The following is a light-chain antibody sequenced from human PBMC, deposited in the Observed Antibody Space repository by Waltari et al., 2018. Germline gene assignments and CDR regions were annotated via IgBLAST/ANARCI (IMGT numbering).Light chain of an antibody. Sequence: SYVLAQPPSVSVAPGKTATINCGGNKFGGKDVHWYQRKPGQAPVLVIYYDDNRPSGIPERFSGSTSGDTATLTISGVEAGDEADYFCQVWESSTEVLFGGGTKLTVL. CDR2: YDD. J-gene: IGLJ2*01. CDR1: KFGGKD. V-gene: IGLV3-21*01. CDR3: QVWESSTEVL.